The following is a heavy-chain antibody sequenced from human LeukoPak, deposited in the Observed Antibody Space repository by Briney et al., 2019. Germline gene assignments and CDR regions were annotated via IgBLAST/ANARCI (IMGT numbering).Heavy chain of an antibody. CDR1: GYTFTSYG. Sequence: GASVKVSCKASGYTFTSYGISWVRQAPGQGLEWMGWISAYNGNTNYAQKLQGRVTMTTDTSTSTAYMELRSLRSDDTAVYYCARSHSHIVGATNWFDPWGQGTLVTVSS. CDR2: ISAYNGNT. V-gene: IGHV1-18*01. CDR3: ARSHSHIVGATNWFDP. J-gene: IGHJ5*02. D-gene: IGHD1-26*01.